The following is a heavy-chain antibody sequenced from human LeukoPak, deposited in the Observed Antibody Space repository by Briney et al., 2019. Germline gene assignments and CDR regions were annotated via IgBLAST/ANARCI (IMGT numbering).Heavy chain of an antibody. D-gene: IGHD5-18*01. CDR3: ARGYSYGHDAFDI. CDR2: ISYDGSNK. J-gene: IGHJ3*02. Sequence: PGRSLRLSCAASGFTFNSYGIHWVRQAPGKGLEWVAVISYDGSNKYYADSVKGRFTISRDNSKNTLYLQMNSLRAEDTAVYYCARGYSYGHDAFDIWGQGTMVTVSS. CDR1: GFTFNSYG. V-gene: IGHV3-30*07.